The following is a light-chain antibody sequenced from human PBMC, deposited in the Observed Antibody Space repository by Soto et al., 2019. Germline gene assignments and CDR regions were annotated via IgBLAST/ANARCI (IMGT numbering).Light chain of an antibody. CDR1: DSDVGGYNY. CDR2: EVG. Sequence: QSALTQPASVSGSPGQSITLSCTGTDSDVGGYNYVSWYQHHPGKAPKLMIYEVGSRPSGVSNRFSGSKSGNTASLTISGLQAEDDADYSCSSYTSSSSYVFATGTKLTVL. V-gene: IGLV2-14*01. J-gene: IGLJ1*01. CDR3: SSYTSSSSYV.